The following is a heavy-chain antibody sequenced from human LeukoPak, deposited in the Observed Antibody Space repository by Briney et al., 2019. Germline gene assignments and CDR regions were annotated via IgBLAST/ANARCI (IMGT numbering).Heavy chain of an antibody. V-gene: IGHV3-30*02. CDR1: GFTFSSYG. D-gene: IGHD3-16*01. CDR2: IRCDGSNK. CDR3: AKGLRWGGINDY. Sequence: GGSLRLSCAASGFTFSSYGMHWVRQAPGKGLEWVAFIRCDGSNKYYADSVKGRFTISRDNSKNTLYLQMNSLRAEDTAVYYCAKGLRWGGINDYWGQGTLVTASS. J-gene: IGHJ4*02.